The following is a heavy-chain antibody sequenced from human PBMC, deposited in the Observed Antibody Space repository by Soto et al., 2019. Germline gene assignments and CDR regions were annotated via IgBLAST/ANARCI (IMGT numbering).Heavy chain of an antibody. V-gene: IGHV1-18*01. J-gene: IGHJ5*02. CDR3: ARVVPGAEAWFGP. CDR1: GYTFSNYG. Sequence: QVQLVQSGGEVKRPGASVKVSCKTSGYTFSNYGITWVRQAPGQPLEWLGGISLYSDGTNYAQKFQGRVAMTTDTFTTTAYMELRSLRSDDTAVYYCARVVPGAEAWFGPWGQGTLVTGSS. CDR2: ISLYSDGT.